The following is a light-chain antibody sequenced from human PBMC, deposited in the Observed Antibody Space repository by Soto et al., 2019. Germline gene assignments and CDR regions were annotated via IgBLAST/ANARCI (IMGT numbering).Light chain of an antibody. V-gene: IGKV3-20*01. CDR3: QKYGDSRA. CDR1: QSVNSY. J-gene: IGKJ1*01. CDR2: GAF. Sequence: EIVLTQSPGTLSLSPGEGATLSCRASQSVNSYLACYQQKPGQAPRRLIYGAFSRATGIPDRCSGRGSGTDFTLTISRLESEYFVVYYCQKYGDSRAFGQGTKVEIK.